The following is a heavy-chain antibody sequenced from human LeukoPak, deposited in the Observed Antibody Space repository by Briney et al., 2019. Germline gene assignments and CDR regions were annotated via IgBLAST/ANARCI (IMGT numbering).Heavy chain of an antibody. D-gene: IGHD2-15*01. CDR1: GGTFSSYA. CDR3: ARDEPLRIGATQIDAFDI. V-gene: IGHV1-69*01. CDR2: IIPIFGTA. Sequence: GSSVKVSCKASGGTFSSYAISWVRQAPGQGLEWMGGIIPIFGTANYAQKFQGRVTITADESTSTAYMELSSLRSEDTAVYYCARDEPLRIGATQIDAFDIWGQGTMVTVSS. J-gene: IGHJ3*02.